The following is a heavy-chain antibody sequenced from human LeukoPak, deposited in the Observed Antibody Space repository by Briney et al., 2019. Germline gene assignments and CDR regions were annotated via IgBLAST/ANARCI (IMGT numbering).Heavy chain of an antibody. D-gene: IGHD1-26*01. CDR2: IYYSGST. V-gene: IGHV4-61*01. CDR3: ARQRIVALNWFDP. CDR1: RGSLSSGSYY. Sequence: SETLSLTCTVSRGSLSSGSYYWSWIRHPPGKGLEWIGYIYYSGSTNYHPSRKSRVTISVDTSKIQFALKLSSVTAADTAVYYCARQRIVALNWFDPWGQGTLVTVSS. J-gene: IGHJ5*02.